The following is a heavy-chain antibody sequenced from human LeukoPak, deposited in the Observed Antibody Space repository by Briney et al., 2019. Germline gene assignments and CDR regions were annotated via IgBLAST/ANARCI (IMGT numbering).Heavy chain of an antibody. CDR1: GFTFSSYG. CDR2: ISGSGGST. Sequence: PGGSLRLSCAASGFTFSSYGMAWVRQAPGKGLEWVSSISGSGGSTYYADSVKGRFTISRDNSKNTLYLQMNSLRAEDTAVYYCAKDTPTPYYYDSSGYADFGGQGTLVTVSS. J-gene: IGHJ4*02. CDR3: AKDTPTPYYYDSSGYADF. V-gene: IGHV3-23*01. D-gene: IGHD3-22*01.